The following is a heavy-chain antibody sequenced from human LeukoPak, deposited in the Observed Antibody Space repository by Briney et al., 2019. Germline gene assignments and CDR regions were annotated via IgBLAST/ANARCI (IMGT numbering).Heavy chain of an antibody. D-gene: IGHD2-2*01. J-gene: IGHJ6*02. CDR2: IWFDGSNK. CDR3: AREGLGVVLVPAAPHGMDV. V-gene: IGHV3-33*01. Sequence: GGSLRLSCGASGFTFGNYGMRWVRQAPGKGLEWVAVIWFDGSNKYYADSVKGRFTISRDNSKNTLYLQMNSLRAEDTAVYYCAREGLGVVLVPAAPHGMDVWGQGTTVTVSS. CDR1: GFTFGNYG.